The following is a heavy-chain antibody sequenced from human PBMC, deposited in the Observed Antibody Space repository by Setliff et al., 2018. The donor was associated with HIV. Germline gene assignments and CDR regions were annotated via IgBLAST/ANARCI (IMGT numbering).Heavy chain of an antibody. Sequence: ASVKVSCKASGYNFNSFGINWVRQAPGQGLEWMGWISTYNGRTDYVQKLQERVTMTTDTYTRTAYMDLRSLISDDTAVYYCARGFSRWYGAFDMWGQGTVVTVSS. J-gene: IGHJ3*02. CDR1: GYNFNSFG. D-gene: IGHD6-13*01. CDR2: ISTYNGRT. V-gene: IGHV1-18*01. CDR3: ARGFSRWYGAFDM.